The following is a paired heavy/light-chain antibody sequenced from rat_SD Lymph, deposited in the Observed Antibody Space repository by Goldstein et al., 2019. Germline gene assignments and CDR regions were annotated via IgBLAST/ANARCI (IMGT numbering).Light chain of an antibody. CDR2: LAT. J-gene: IGKJ1*01. V-gene: IGKV6S9*01. Sequence: DTVMTQSPASMSTSVGERVTVNCKASQSVGTVVAWFQQKPGQSPKRLIYLATNRHTGVPDRFTGSGFGRDFTLTISNVEAEDLAVYYCLQYDSIPWTFGGGTKLELK. CDR3: LQYDSIPWT. CDR1: QSVGTV.
Heavy chain of an antibody. J-gene: IGHJ2*01. CDR3: AKHSIMKFDY. V-gene: IGHV7-6*01. D-gene: IGHD1-6*01. Sequence: EVKLLESGGGLVQPGGSLRLSCAASGFTFADFYMSWIRQSPGKAPEWLSFIRNKANSYTTEYNPSVKGRFTISRDDTQNVLYLQMNTLRAEDTAIYYCAKHSIMKFDYWGQGVMVTVSS. CDR1: GFTFADFY. CDR2: IRNKANSYTT.